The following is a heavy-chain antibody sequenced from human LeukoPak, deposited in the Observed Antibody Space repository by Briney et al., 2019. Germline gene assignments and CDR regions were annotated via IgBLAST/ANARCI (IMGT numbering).Heavy chain of an antibody. CDR3: ARDQTEAGYTAFYYYYYMDV. Sequence: PLASVKVSCKASGYTFTSYYMHWVRQAPGQGLEWMGIINPSGGSTSYAQKFQGRVTMTRDMSTSTVYMELSSLRSEDTAVYYCARDQTEAGYTAFYYYYYMDVWGKGTTVTVSS. CDR2: INPSGGST. D-gene: IGHD3-16*02. J-gene: IGHJ6*03. V-gene: IGHV1-46*01. CDR1: GYTFTSYY.